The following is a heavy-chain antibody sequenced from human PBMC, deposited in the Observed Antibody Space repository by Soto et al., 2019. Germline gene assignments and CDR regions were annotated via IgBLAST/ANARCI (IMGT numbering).Heavy chain of an antibody. CDR3: ARLSSSGPTYAFDI. Sequence: PSETLSLTCTVSGVSISSYYWSWIRHPPGKGLEWIGYIYYSGSTNYNPSLKSRVTIPVDTSKNQFSLKLSSVTAADTAVYYCARLSSSGPTYAFDIWGQGTMVTVSS. CDR1: GVSISSYY. V-gene: IGHV4-59*01. J-gene: IGHJ3*02. CDR2: IYYSGST. D-gene: IGHD6-19*01.